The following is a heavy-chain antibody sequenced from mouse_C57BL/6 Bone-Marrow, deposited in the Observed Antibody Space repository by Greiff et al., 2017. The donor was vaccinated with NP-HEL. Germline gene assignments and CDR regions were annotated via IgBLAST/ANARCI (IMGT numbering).Heavy chain of an antibody. Sequence: EVQLQQSGPELVKPGASVKISCKASGYSFTGYYMNWVKQSPEKSLEWIGEINPSTGGTTYNQKFKAKATLTVDKSSSTAYMQLKSLTSEDSAVYYCARDGYSWFAYWGQGTLVTVSA. CDR2: INPSTGGT. J-gene: IGHJ3*01. CDR3: ARDGYSWFAY. D-gene: IGHD2-3*01. CDR1: GYSFTGYY. V-gene: IGHV1-42*01.